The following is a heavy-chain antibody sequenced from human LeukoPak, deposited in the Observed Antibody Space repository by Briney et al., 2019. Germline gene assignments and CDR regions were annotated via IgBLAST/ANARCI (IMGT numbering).Heavy chain of an antibody. CDR3: ARDKILEWSLPFDY. V-gene: IGHV4-34*01. Sequence: KPSETLSLTCAVYGGSFSGYYWSWIRQPPGKGLEWIGEINHSGSTNYNPSLKSRVTISVDTSKNQFSLKLSSVTAADTAVYYCARDKILEWSLPFDYWGQGTLVTVSS. J-gene: IGHJ4*02. CDR2: INHSGST. CDR1: GGSFSGYY. D-gene: IGHD3-3*01.